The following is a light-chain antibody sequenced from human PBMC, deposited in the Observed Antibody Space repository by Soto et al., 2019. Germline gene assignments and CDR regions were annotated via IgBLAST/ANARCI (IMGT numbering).Light chain of an antibody. V-gene: IGLV2-14*01. Sequence: QSVLTHPASVSGSPGQSITVSCTGTSSDIGSYNYVSWYQQHPGKAPKLIIYEVTNRPSGVSNRFSGSKSGNTASLTVSGLQAEDEADYYCASFTTTRTRVFGTGTKVTVL. CDR1: SSDIGSYNY. J-gene: IGLJ1*01. CDR2: EVT. CDR3: ASFTTTRTRV.